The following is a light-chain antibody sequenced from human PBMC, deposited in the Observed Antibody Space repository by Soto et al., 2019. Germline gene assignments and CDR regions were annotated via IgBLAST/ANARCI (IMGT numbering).Light chain of an antibody. V-gene: IGKV1-39*01. CDR2: AAS. Sequence: DIQMTQSPSSLSASVGDRVTITCRASQSISSYLNWYQQKPGKAPEHLIYAASSLQSGVPSRFSGSGSGTDFTLTISSLQPEDFATYYCQQSYSTPWTFGQGTKVEIK. CDR1: QSISSY. CDR3: QQSYSTPWT. J-gene: IGKJ1*01.